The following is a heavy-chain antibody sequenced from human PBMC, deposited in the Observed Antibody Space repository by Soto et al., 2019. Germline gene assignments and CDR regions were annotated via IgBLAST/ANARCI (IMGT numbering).Heavy chain of an antibody. V-gene: IGHV1-58*01. D-gene: IGHD6-13*01. J-gene: IGHJ6*02. CDR3: AAEPRDSSSWFHEYYYYGMDV. CDR1: GFTFTSPA. Sequence: ASVKVSCKASGFTFTSPAVQWVRRARGQRLEWIGWIVVGSGNTNYAQKFQERVTITRDMSTSTAYMELSSLRSEDTAVYYCAAEPRDSSSWFHEYYYYGMDVWGQGTTVTVSS. CDR2: IVVGSGNT.